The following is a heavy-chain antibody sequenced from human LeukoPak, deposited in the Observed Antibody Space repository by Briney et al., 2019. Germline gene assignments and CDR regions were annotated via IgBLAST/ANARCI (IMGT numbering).Heavy chain of an antibody. J-gene: IGHJ4*02. V-gene: IGHV1-24*01. CDR2: FDPEDGET. D-gene: IGHD3-22*01. CDR1: GYTLTELS. Sequence: ASVKVSCKVSGYTLTELSMHWVRQAPGKGLEWMGGFDPEDGETIYAQKFQGRVTMTTDTSTSTAYMELRSLRSDDTAVYYCARWDSSGYYYCDYWGQGTLVTVSS. CDR3: ARWDSSGYYYCDY.